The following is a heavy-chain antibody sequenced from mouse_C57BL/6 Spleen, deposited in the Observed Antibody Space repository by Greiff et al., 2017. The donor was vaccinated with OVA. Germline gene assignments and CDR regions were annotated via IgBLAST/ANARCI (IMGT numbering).Heavy chain of an antibody. Sequence: EVKLVESGGGLVQPKGSLKLSCAASGFSFNTYAMNWVRQAPGKGLDWVARIRSKSNNYATYYADSVKDRFTISRDDSESMLYLQMNNLKTEDTAMYYCVRHDSHWDPFAYWGQGTLVTVSA. J-gene: IGHJ3*01. CDR2: IRSKSNNYAT. V-gene: IGHV10-1*01. D-gene: IGHD4-1*01. CDR1: GFSFNTYA. CDR3: VRHDSHWDPFAY.